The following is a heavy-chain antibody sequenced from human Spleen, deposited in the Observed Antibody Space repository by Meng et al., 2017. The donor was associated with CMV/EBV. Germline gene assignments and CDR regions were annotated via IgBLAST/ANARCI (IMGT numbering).Heavy chain of an antibody. J-gene: IGHJ4*02. CDR1: GYMFTGFY. CDR3: AREFSSDWRGDF. Sequence: CKASGYMFTGFYIHWVRQAPGHGLEWMGRINPNSGGASYAENFQGRITMTRDTSISTAYLELRSLRFDDTAVYYCAREFSSDWRGDFWGQGVLVTVSS. D-gene: IGHD6-19*01. CDR2: INPNSGGA. V-gene: IGHV1-2*02.